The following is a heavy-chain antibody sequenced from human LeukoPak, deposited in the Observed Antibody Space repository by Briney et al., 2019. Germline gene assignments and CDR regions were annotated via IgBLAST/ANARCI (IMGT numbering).Heavy chain of an antibody. D-gene: IGHD6-19*01. CDR1: GFTSSTYA. J-gene: IGHJ4*02. CDR2: ISGSGYRT. V-gene: IGHV3-23*01. Sequence: GASLRLSCAASGFTSSTYAMSWVRQAPAKGLEWVSGISGSGYRTNYADSVKGRFTISRDSSKNTLYLQMNSLRAEDTAVYFCARSAYDSGWYMFAIDSWGQGTLVTVSS. CDR3: ARSAYDSGWYMFAIDS.